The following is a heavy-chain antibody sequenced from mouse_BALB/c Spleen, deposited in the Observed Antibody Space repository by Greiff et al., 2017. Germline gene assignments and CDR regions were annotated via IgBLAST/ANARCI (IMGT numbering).Heavy chain of an antibody. CDR1: GFSLTSYG. Sequence: VQLKESGPGLVAPSQSLSITCTVSGFSLTSYGVHWVRQPPGKGLEWLGVIWAGGSTNYNSALMSRLSISKDNSKSQVFLKMNSLQTDDTAMYYCAREDGSSYGRYFDVWGAGTTVTVSS. V-gene: IGHV2-9*02. D-gene: IGHD1-1*01. J-gene: IGHJ1*01. CDR3: AREDGSSYGRYFDV. CDR2: IWAGGST.